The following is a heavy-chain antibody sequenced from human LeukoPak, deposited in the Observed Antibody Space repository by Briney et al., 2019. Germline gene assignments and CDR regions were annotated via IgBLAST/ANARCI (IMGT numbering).Heavy chain of an antibody. CDR1: GGSISSYY. CDR3: ARDGGRYCTNGVCYRGIDY. D-gene: IGHD2-8*01. Sequence: PSETLSLTCTVSGGSISSYYWSWIRQPAGKGLEWIGRIYTRGSTNYNPSLKSRVTMSVDTSKNQFSLKLSSVTAADTAVYYCARDGGRYCTNGVCYRGIDYWGQGTLVTVSS. CDR2: IYTRGST. J-gene: IGHJ4*02. V-gene: IGHV4-4*07.